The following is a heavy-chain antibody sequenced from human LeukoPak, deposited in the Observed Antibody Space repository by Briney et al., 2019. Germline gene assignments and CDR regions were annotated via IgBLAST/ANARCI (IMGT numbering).Heavy chain of an antibody. CDR1: GFSVTNNY. J-gene: IGHJ6*03. CDR2: LYTGGIR. Sequence: GGSLRLSCEASGFSVTNNYMSWFRLAPGKGLEWVSVLYTGGIRYYAGFVRGRFTISRDNSKNTLYLQMNSLRAGDTAVYYCARCGMVGYYYYYMDVWGKGTTVTVSS. D-gene: IGHD1-26*01. V-gene: IGHV3-66*02. CDR3: ARCGMVGYYYYYMDV.